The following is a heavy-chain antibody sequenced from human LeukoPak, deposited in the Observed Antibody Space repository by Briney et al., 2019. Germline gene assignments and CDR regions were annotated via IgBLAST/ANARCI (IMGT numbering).Heavy chain of an antibody. V-gene: IGHV3-11*06. CDR3: ARDRGDSGSSDY. Sequence: GGSLRLSCAASGFILSDYYMSWIRQAPGKWLEWVSYISSSSSYTINADSVKGRFTVFRDNAKNLVFLQMNRLRAEDTAVYYCARDRGDSGSSDYWGQGTLVTVSS. CDR1: GFILSDYY. J-gene: IGHJ4*02. CDR2: ISSSSSYT. D-gene: IGHD3-10*01.